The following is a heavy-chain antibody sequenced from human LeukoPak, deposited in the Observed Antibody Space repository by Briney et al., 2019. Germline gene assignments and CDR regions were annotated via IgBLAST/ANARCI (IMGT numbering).Heavy chain of an antibody. Sequence: GGPVRLSCAASGFTFSSYGMHWVRQAPGKGLEWWAFIRYDGSNKYYADSVKGRFTISRDNSKNTLYLQMNSLRAEDTAVYYCATTEDCSSTSCYSDYYYYYMDVWGKGTTVTVAS. CDR1: GFTFSSYG. D-gene: IGHD2-2*01. V-gene: IGHV3-30*02. J-gene: IGHJ6*03. CDR2: IRYDGSNK. CDR3: ATTEDCSSTSCYSDYYYYYMDV.